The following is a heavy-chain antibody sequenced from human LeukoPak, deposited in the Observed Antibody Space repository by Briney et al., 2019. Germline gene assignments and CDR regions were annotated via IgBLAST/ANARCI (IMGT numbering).Heavy chain of an antibody. CDR1: GYSISSGYY. Sequence: SETLSLTCTVSGYSISSGYYWGWIRQPPGQGLEWIGSIYHSGSTYYNPSLKSRVTISVDTSKNQFSLKLSSVTAADTAVYYCARDSGTYYYDSSGYGSGFDPWGQGTLVTVPS. CDR2: IYHSGST. D-gene: IGHD3-22*01. V-gene: IGHV4-38-2*02. J-gene: IGHJ5*02. CDR3: ARDSGTYYYDSSGYGSGFDP.